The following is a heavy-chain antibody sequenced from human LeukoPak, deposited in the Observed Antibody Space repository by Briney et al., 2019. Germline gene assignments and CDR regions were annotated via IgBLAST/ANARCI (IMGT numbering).Heavy chain of an antibody. CDR1: GFTVSSNY. CDR2: IYSGGST. Sequence: PGGSLRLSCAASGFTVSSNYMSWVRQAPGKGLEWVSVIYSGGSTYYADSVKGRFTISRDNSKNTLYLQMNSLRAEDTAVYYCAREYTYGSGTLAYWGQGTLVTVSS. CDR3: AREYTYGSGTLAY. V-gene: IGHV3-53*01. J-gene: IGHJ4*02. D-gene: IGHD3-10*01.